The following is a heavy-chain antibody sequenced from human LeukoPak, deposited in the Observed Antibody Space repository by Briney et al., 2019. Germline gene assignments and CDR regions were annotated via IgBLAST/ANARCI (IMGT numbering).Heavy chain of an antibody. V-gene: IGHV3-7*03. CDR1: GFMFSSNW. CDR3: AKEGRSLQTY. J-gene: IGHJ4*02. Sequence: GGSLRLSCAASGFMFSSNWMSWVRLAPGMGLEWVANIKEDGTETYYVDSVKGRFTISRDNAKNSLYLQMNSLRVEDTAVYYCAKEGRSLQTYWGQGTLVTVSS. D-gene: IGHD5-24*01. CDR2: IKEDGTET.